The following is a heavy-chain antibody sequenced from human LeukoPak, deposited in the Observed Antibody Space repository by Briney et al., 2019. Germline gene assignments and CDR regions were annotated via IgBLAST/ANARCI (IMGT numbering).Heavy chain of an antibody. J-gene: IGHJ6*03. V-gene: IGHV1-69*13. D-gene: IGHD3-3*02. CDR2: IIPIFGTA. CDR1: GGTFSSYA. CDR3: ARSPIIIPFYYYYYMDV. Sequence: GASVKVSCKASGGTFSSYAISWVRQAPGQGLEWMGGIIPIFGTANYAQKFQGRVTITADESTSTAYMELSSLRSEDTAVYYCARSPIIIPFYYYYYMDVWGKGTTVTISS.